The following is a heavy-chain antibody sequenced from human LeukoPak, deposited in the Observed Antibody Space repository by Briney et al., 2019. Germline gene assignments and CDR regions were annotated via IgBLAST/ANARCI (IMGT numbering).Heavy chain of an antibody. Sequence: PGRCLRLSCAASGFTFSTYSMHWVRQAPGKGLEWVAVMSYDGSNIYYADSVKGRFTISRDNSKNTLYLQMSSLRAEDTAIYYCARVYSSGWSLPFEYWGQGTLVTVSS. CDR1: GFTFSTYS. V-gene: IGHV3-30-3*01. CDR2: MSYDGSNI. D-gene: IGHD6-19*01. CDR3: ARVYSSGWSLPFEY. J-gene: IGHJ4*02.